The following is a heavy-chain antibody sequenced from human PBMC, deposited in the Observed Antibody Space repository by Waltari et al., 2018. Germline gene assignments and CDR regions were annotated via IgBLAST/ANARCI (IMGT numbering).Heavy chain of an antibody. V-gene: IGHV1-69*01. D-gene: IGHD3-16*02. CDR1: GGTFSSYA. J-gene: IGHJ4*02. CDR3: SRGILMALSDY. CDR2: IIPIFGTA. Sequence: QVQLVQSGAEVKKPGASVTVSCKASGGTFSSYASSWVRQAPGQGLEWMGGIIPIFGTANYAQKFQGRLTITADESTTTAYMELNSLRSDDTAVYYCSRGILMALSDYWGQGTLVTVSS.